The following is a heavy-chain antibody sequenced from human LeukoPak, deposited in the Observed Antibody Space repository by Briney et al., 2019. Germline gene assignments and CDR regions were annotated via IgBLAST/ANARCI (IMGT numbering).Heavy chain of an antibody. V-gene: IGHV3-23*01. Sequence: GGSLRLSCAASGFTFSSYWMTWVRQAPGKGLEWVSTISASGPYYADAVRGRFTISRDNSRNTLSLQMDSLRAEDTAVYYCAKDHESDGYPCLDHWGLGTLVTVSS. CDR3: AKDHESDGYPCLDH. J-gene: IGHJ4*02. D-gene: IGHD3-22*01. CDR2: ISASGP. CDR1: GFTFSSYW.